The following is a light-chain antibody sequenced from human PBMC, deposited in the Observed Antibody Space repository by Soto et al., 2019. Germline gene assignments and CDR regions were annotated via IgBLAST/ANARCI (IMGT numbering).Light chain of an antibody. V-gene: IGKV3-11*01. CDR1: QSVSSY. J-gene: IGKJ2*01. CDR2: DAS. Sequence: IVLTQSPATLALSPGERATLSCRASQSVSSYLAWYQQKPGQAPRLLIYDASNRATGIPARFSGSGSGTDFTLTISSLEPEAFAVYYCQQRSNWPPYTFGQGTKLEIK. CDR3: QQRSNWPPYT.